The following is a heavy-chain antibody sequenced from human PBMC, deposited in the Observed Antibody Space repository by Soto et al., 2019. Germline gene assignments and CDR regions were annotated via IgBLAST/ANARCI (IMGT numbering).Heavy chain of an antibody. CDR3: ARHRAGYYDSSGYSD. CDR2: IKYSGTT. CDR1: GGSISSSRCH. V-gene: IGHV4-39*01. Sequence: PSETLSLTCTVSGGSISSSRCHWGWIRQPPGKGLEWIASIKYSGTTFYNPSLKSRVTLSVDTSKNQFALKLSSVTAADTAVYYCARHRAGYYDSSGYSDWGQGTLVTVSS. D-gene: IGHD3-22*01. J-gene: IGHJ4*02.